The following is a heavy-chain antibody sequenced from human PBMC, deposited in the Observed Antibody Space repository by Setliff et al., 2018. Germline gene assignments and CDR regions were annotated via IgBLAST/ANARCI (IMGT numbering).Heavy chain of an antibody. CDR2: IYTGGST. CDR1: GVSVSRHY. Sequence: SETLSLICIVSGVSVSRHYWSWIRQPPGKTLEWIGYIYTGGSTTYNPSLKSRVTLSLDTSKNHLSLNLTSVTAADTAVYYCARDVWGAGTGWFDPWGLGILVTVSS. V-gene: IGHV4-4*08. J-gene: IGHJ5*02. CDR3: ARDVWGAGTGWFDP. D-gene: IGHD1-1*01.